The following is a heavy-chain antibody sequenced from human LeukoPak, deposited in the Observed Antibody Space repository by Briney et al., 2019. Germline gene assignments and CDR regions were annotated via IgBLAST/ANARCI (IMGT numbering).Heavy chain of an antibody. Sequence: VKPSETLSLNCTVSGGSVSSSGYYWGWIRQPPRKGLEWIGSIYYSGSTYYNPSLKSRVTISVDTSKNQFSLKVSSVTAADTAVYYCARAQNYAGGAADYWGQGTLVTVSS. V-gene: IGHV4-39*01. CDR2: IYYSGST. D-gene: IGHD2-2*01. CDR1: GGSVSSSGYY. J-gene: IGHJ4*02. CDR3: ARAQNYAGGAADY.